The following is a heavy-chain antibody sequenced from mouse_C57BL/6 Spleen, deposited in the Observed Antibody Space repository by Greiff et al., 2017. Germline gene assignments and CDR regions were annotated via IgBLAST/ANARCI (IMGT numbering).Heavy chain of an antibody. CDR2: IDPSDSET. CDR3: ARGRTTVVGAMDY. D-gene: IGHD1-1*01. V-gene: IGHV1-52*01. Sequence: VQLQQPGAELVRPGSSVKLSCKASGYTFTSYWMHWVKQRPIQGLEWIGNIDPSDSETHYNQKFKDKATLTVDKSSSTAYMQLSSLTSEDSAVYYCARGRTTVVGAMDYWGQGTSVTVSS. J-gene: IGHJ4*01. CDR1: GYTFTSYW.